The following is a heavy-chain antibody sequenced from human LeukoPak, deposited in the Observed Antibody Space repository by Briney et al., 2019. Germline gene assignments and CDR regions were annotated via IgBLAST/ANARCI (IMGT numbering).Heavy chain of an antibody. CDR2: IIPILGIA. D-gene: IGHD6-13*01. Sequence: GSSVKVSCKASGGTFSSYTISWVRQAPGQGLGWMGRIIPILGIANYAQKFQGRVTITADKSTSTAYMELSSLRSEDTAVYYCARDSSSPLDYWGQGTLVTVSS. V-gene: IGHV1-69*04. CDR1: GGTFSSYT. CDR3: ARDSSSPLDY. J-gene: IGHJ4*02.